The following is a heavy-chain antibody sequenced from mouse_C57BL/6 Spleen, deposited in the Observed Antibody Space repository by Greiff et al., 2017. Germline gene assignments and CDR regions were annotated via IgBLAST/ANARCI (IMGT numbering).Heavy chain of an antibody. CDR1: GYTFTDYY. J-gene: IGHJ2*01. CDR2: INPNNGGT. CDR3: ARGTAQAGDY. Sequence: VQLQQSGPELVKPGASVKISCKASGYTFTDYYMNWVKQSHGKSLEWIGDINPNNGGTSYNQKFKGKATLTVDKSSSTAYMELRSLTSEDSAVYYCARGTAQAGDYWGQGTTLTVSS. D-gene: IGHD3-2*02. V-gene: IGHV1-26*01.